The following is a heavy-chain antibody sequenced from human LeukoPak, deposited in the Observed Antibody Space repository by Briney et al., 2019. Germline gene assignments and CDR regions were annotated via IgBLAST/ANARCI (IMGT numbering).Heavy chain of an antibody. CDR3: ARDPGQQLGYYYYYMDV. CDR1: GGSISSYY. V-gene: IGHV4-59*01. CDR2: IYYSGST. Sequence: KPSETLSLTCTVSGGSISSYYWSWIRQPPGKGLEWIGYIYYSGSTNYNPSLKSRVTISVDTSKNQFSLKLSSVTATDTAVYYCARDPGQQLGYYYYYMDVWGKGTTVTVS. D-gene: IGHD6-13*01. J-gene: IGHJ6*03.